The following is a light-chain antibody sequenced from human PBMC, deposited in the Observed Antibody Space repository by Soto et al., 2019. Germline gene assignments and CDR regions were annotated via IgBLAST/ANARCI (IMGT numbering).Light chain of an antibody. Sequence: QSVLTQPPSASGTPGQRVTISCSGSSSNIGRNTVNWYQQLPGTAPKLLIYSNNQRPSGVPDRFSGSKSGTSGSLAISGLQSEDEADYYCAGWDNSLSGPVFGGGTQLTV. CDR3: AGWDNSLSGPV. CDR1: SSNIGRNT. CDR2: SNN. V-gene: IGLV1-44*01. J-gene: IGLJ2*01.